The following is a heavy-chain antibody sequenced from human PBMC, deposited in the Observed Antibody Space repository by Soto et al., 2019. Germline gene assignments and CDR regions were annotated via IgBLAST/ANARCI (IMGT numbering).Heavy chain of an antibody. D-gene: IGHD3-9*01. CDR3: ARYLRRGYGMDV. CDR1: GFTFSSYG. V-gene: IGHV3-33*01. J-gene: IGHJ6*02. Sequence: QVQLVESGGGVVQPGRSLRLSCAASGFTFSSYGMHWVRQAPGKGLEWVAVIWSDGSTKYYADSVKGRFTISRDISNTLYLQMNNLRAEDTALYCCARYLRRGYGMDVWGQGTTVTVSS. CDR2: IWSDGSTK.